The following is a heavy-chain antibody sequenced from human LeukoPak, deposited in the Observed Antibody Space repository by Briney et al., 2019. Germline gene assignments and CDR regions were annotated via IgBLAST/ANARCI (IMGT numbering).Heavy chain of an antibody. J-gene: IGHJ4*02. D-gene: IGHD2-21*02. CDR1: GGSISSSNW. V-gene: IGHV4-4*02. Sequence: SGTLSLTCAVSGGSISSSNWWSWVRQPPGKGLAWIGEIYHSGSTNYNPSLKSRVTISVDKSKNQFSLKLSSVTAADTAVYYCARLEVTDSYYFDYWGQGTLVTVSS. CDR3: ARLEVTDSYYFDY. CDR2: IYHSGST.